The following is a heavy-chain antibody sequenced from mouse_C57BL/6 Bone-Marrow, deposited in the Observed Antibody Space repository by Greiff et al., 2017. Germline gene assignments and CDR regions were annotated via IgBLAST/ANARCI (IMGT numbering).Heavy chain of an antibody. CDR2: IRSKSNNYAT. V-gene: IGHV10-1*01. CDR3: VRQDYTGFAY. CDR1: GFSFNTYA. J-gene: IGHJ3*01. Sequence: EAGGGLVQPKGSLKLSCAASGFSFNTYAMNWVRQAPGKGLEWVARIRSKSNNYATYYADSVKDRFTISRDDSESMLYLQMNNLKTEDTAMYYCVRQDYTGFAYWGQGTLVTVSA. D-gene: IGHD2-12*01.